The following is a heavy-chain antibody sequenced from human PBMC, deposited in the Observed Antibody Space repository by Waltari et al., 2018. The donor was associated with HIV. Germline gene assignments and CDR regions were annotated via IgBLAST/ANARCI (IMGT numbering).Heavy chain of an antibody. CDR1: GFILRHFA. Sequence: QVQLVESGGVLVQPGGSLRLSCAASGFILRHFAIHWVRQAPGKGLEWVAVISRDGSSKYYADSVQGRFTISRDNSKNSLHLHMNSLRPKDTAVYYCAREGIVAAPFDFWGLGTLVTVSS. CDR3: AREGIVAAPFDF. CDR2: ISRDGSSK. D-gene: IGHD2-15*01. V-gene: IGHV3-30*01. J-gene: IGHJ4*02.